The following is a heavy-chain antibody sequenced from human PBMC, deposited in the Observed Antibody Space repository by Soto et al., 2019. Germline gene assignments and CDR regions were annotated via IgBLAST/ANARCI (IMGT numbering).Heavy chain of an antibody. V-gene: IGHV3-23*01. CDR1: GFTFSSYA. D-gene: IGHD1-26*01. CDR3: ARRGSGSYYDY. J-gene: IGHJ4*02. CDR2: ISGSGGST. Sequence: EVQLLEAGGGLVQPGGSLRLSCAASGFTFSSYAMRWVRQAPVKGLEWVSAISGSGGSTYYADSVKGPFTISRDNYKNTLYLQMNSLRAEDTAVYYCARRGSGSYYDYWGQGTLVTVSS.